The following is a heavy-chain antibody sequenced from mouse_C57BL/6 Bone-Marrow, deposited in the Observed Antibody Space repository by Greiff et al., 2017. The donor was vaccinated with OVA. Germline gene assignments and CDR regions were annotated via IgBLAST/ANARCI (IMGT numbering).Heavy chain of an antibody. CDR2: IDPSDSYT. CDR3: ASLGYFDY. J-gene: IGHJ2*01. CDR1: GYTFTSYW. Sequence: VKLQQPGAELVKPGASVKLSCKASGYTFTSYWMQWVKQRPGQGLEWIGEIDPSDSYTNYNQKFKGKATLTVDTSSSTAYMQLSSLTSEDSAVYYCASLGYFDYWGQGTTLTVSS. V-gene: IGHV1-50*01. D-gene: IGHD4-1*01.